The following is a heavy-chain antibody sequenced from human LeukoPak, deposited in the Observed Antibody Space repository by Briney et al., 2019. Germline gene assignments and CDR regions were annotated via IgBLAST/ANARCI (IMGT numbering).Heavy chain of an antibody. CDR3: ALDLFSQGYDSSWYFDY. CDR2: ISRGGDSV. Sequence: GGSLRLSCEASGFSFRGYYMSWLRQAPGKGLEWLSFISRGGDSVLYADSVKGRFTIYGGNAKGTLYLEMDSLKVEDTAVYYCALDLFSQGYDSSWYFDYWGQGVLVTVSS. CDR1: GFSFRGYY. V-gene: IGHV3-11*01. D-gene: IGHD3-22*01. J-gene: IGHJ4*02.